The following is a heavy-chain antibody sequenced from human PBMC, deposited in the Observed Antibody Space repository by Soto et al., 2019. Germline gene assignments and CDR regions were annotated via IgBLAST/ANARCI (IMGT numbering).Heavy chain of an antibody. Sequence: QVHLVQSGAEVKKSGASVKVSCKGSGYDFTTYGITWVRQAPGQGLEWMAWISAHNGNTDYAQKLQGRVAVSRDTCTRPAYMELRGLRSDDTAEYYCAGGRYGDYWGQGALVTVSS. J-gene: IGHJ4*02. CDR1: GYDFTTYG. CDR3: AGGRYGDY. V-gene: IGHV1-18*01. CDR2: ISAHNGNT. D-gene: IGHD1-1*01.